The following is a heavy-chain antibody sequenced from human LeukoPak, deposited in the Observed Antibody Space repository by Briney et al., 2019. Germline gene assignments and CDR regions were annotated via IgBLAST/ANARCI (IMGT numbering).Heavy chain of an antibody. CDR2: INHSGST. D-gene: IGHD6-19*01. CDR3: ARDRVLAVAGSIDY. V-gene: IGHV4-34*01. Sequence: PSETLSLTCAVYGGSFSGYYWSWIRQPPGKGLEWIGEINHSGSTNYNPSLKSRVTISVDTSKNQFSLKLSSVTAADTAVYYCARDRVLAVAGSIDYWSQGTLVTVSS. CDR1: GGSFSGYY. J-gene: IGHJ4*02.